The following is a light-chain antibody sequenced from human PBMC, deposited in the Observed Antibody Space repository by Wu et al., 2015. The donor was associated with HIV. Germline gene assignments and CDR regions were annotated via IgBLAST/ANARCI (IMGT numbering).Light chain of an antibody. CDR3: QQYERSPST. CDR1: ESVSSNY. Sequence: ETVLMQSPGTLSLSPGERATLSCRASESVSSNYLAWYQQKPGQAPKLLIYDASTRATGVPDRFSGSGSGTDFTLTVDRLEPEDFAIYFCQQYERSPSTFGQGTKLEI. V-gene: IGKV3-20*01. J-gene: IGKJ2*01. CDR2: DAS.